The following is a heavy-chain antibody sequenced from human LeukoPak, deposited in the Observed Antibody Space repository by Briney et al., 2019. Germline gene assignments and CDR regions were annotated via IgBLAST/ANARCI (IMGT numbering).Heavy chain of an antibody. V-gene: IGHV3-11*01. CDR3: ARGNNTFEMATLALDH. Sequence: GGSLRLSCAASGFSFSGYYMSWIRQAPGKGLEWVSYISSGGTSIYSSDSVKGRFTTSRDNAKNSLYLQMNSLRVEDTAVYYCARGNNTFEMATLALDHWGQGALVTVSS. CDR1: GFSFSGYY. CDR2: ISSGGTSI. J-gene: IGHJ4*02. D-gene: IGHD5-24*01.